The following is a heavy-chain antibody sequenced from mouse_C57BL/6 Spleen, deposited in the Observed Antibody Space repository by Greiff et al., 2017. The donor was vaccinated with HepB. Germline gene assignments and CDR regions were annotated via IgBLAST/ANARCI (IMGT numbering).Heavy chain of an antibody. CDR1: GFTFSNYW. D-gene: IGHD1-1*01. Sequence: EVKVEESGGGLVQPGGSMKLSCVASGFTFSNYWMNWVRQSPEKGLEWVAQIRLKSDNYATHYAESVKGRFTISRDDSKSSVYLQMNNLRAEDTGIYYCTGESVYYGSFYFDYWGQGTTLTVSS. J-gene: IGHJ2*01. V-gene: IGHV6-3*01. CDR3: TGESVYYGSFYFDY. CDR2: IRLKSDNYAT.